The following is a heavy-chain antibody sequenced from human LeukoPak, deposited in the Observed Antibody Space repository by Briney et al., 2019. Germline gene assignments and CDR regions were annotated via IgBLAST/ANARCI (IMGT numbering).Heavy chain of an antibody. CDR2: ISYDGSNK. J-gene: IGHJ3*02. CDR3: AKDISKSGGSGRGDAFDI. V-gene: IGHV3-30*18. CDR1: GFTFSSYG. D-gene: IGHD3-10*01. Sequence: GRSLRLSCAASGFTFSSYGMHWVRQAPGKGLEWVAVISYDGSNKYYADSVKGQFTISRDNSKNTLYLQMNSLRAEDTAVYYCAKDISKSGGSGRGDAFDIWGQGTMVTVSS.